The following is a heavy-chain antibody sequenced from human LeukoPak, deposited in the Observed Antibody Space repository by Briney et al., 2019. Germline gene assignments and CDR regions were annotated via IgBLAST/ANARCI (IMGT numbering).Heavy chain of an antibody. V-gene: IGHV3-21*01. D-gene: IGHD3-10*01. J-gene: IGHJ4*02. CDR3: ASPLWFGELGY. CDR2: IGINENYI. Sequence: GGSLRLSCAVSGFNFRTYNMNWIRQAPGKGLEWVSSIGINENYIYYADSVKGRFTISRDNAKNSLYLQMNSLRAEDTAVYYCASPLWFGELGYWGQGTLVTVSS. CDR1: GFNFRTYN.